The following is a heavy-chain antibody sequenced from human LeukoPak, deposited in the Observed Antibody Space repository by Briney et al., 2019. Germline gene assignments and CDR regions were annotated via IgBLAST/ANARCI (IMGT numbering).Heavy chain of an antibody. D-gene: IGHD6-13*01. CDR2: LYNGGDT. CDR3: ARGVEASGVGFYAFDI. CDR1: GASIGSFY. J-gene: IGHJ3*02. Sequence: TSETLSLTCTVSGASIGSFYWSWIRQPAGKGLEWIGRLYNGGDTNYSPSLRSRVTIPVDTSKNQFSLKLNSLAAADTAVYYCARGVEASGVGFYAFDIWGQGTVVTVSS. V-gene: IGHV4-4*07.